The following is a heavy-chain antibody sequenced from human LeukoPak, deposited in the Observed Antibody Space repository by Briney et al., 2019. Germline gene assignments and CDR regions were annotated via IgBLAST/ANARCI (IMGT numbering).Heavy chain of an antibody. CDR3: ARDLQGITIFGVVKSDYYMDV. CDR1: GGTFSSYA. Sequence: SVKVSCKASGGTFSSYAISWVRQAPGQGLEWMGGIIPIFGTANYAQKFQGRVTITADESTSTAYMELSSLRSEDTAVYYCARDLQGITIFGVVKSDYYMDVWGKGTTVTVSS. CDR2: IIPIFGTA. J-gene: IGHJ6*03. D-gene: IGHD3-3*01. V-gene: IGHV1-69*01.